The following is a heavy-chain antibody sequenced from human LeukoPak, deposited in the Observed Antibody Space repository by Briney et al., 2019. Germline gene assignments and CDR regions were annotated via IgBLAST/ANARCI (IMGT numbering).Heavy chain of an antibody. CDR1: GFTFSSYA. CDR2: ISYDGSNK. Sequence: GGSLRLSCAASGFTFSSYAMHWVRQAPGQGLEWVAVISYDGSNKYYADSVKGRFTISRDNSKNTLYLQMGSLRAEDMAVYYCARDLRLKELAYCGGDCLDYWGQGTLVTVSS. J-gene: IGHJ4*02. D-gene: IGHD2-21*02. CDR3: ARDLRLKELAYCGGDCLDY. V-gene: IGHV3-30*14.